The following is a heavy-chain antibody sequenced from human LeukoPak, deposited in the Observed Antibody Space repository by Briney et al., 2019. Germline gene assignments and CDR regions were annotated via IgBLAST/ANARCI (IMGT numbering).Heavy chain of an antibody. V-gene: IGHV1-2*04. CDR2: INPNSGGT. J-gene: IGHJ5*02. D-gene: IGHD2-2*03. CDR3: ARSGYCSSTSCSVWFDP. Sequence: ASVKVSCKVSGYTLTELSMRWVRQAPGQGLEWMGWINPNSGGTNYAQKFQGWVTMTRDTSISTAYMELSRLRSDDTAVYYCARSGYCSSTSCSVWFDPWGQGTLVTVSS. CDR1: GYTLTELS.